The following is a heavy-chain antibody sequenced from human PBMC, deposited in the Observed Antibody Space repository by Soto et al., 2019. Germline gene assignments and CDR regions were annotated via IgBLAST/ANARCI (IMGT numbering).Heavy chain of an antibody. D-gene: IGHD1-26*01. Sequence: PGGSMRLSCAAAGFNFSGYARSWVRQAPGKGLEWVSAISGSGGSTYYADSVKGRFTISRDNSKNTLYLQMNSLRAEDTAVYYCAKSPRGLLGYWGQGTLVTVSS. CDR2: ISGSGGST. CDR3: AKSPRGLLGY. J-gene: IGHJ4*02. V-gene: IGHV3-23*01. CDR1: GFNFSGYA.